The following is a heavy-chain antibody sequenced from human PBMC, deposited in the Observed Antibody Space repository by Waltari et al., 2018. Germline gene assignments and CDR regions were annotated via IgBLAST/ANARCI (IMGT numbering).Heavy chain of an antibody. D-gene: IGHD2-15*01. CDR1: GGSFTAYY. J-gene: IGHJ6*02. CDR3: ARLEDCSGGNCYSANHYPVDV. V-gene: IGHV4-34*01. CDR2: INHAGNT. Sequence: QVQLQQWGAGLLKSSDTLSLTCAVYGGSFTAYYWSWLRQPPGKGLEWIGEINHAGNTNFNPSLKSRVAISVDTPRRQFSLKLASVTAADTAMYYCARLEDCSGGNCYSANHYPVDVWGLGTTVTVS.